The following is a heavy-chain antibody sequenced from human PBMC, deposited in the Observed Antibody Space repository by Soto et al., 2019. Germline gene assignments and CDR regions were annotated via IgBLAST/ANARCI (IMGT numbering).Heavy chain of an antibody. CDR2: VSGSGSST. J-gene: IGHJ4*02. D-gene: IGHD3-3*01. CDR3: AVHWSGSRCWDY. V-gene: IGHV3-23*01. Sequence: GGSLRLSCAASGFTFTNYAMSWVRQAPGKGLEWVSGVSGSGSSTYYADSVKGRFTISRDNSKNTLYLQMNSLRAEDTAVYYCAVHWSGSRCWDYWGQGTLGTVSS. CDR1: GFTFTNYA.